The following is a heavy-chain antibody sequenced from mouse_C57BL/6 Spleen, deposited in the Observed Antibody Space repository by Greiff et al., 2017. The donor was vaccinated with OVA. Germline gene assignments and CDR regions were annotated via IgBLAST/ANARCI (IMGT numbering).Heavy chain of an antibody. Sequence: EVKLQESGPGLVKPSQSLSLTCSVTVYSITSGYYWNWIRQFPGNKLEWMGYISYDGSNNYNPSLKNRISITRDTSKNQFFLKLNSVTTEDTATYYCARDYAFDYWGQGTTLTVSS. J-gene: IGHJ2*01. D-gene: IGHD1-1*01. CDR1: VYSITSGYY. CDR2: ISYDGSN. V-gene: IGHV3-6*01. CDR3: ARDYAFDY.